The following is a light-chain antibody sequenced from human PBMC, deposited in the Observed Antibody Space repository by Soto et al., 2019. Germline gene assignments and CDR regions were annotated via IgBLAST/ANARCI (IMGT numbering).Light chain of an antibody. V-gene: IGKV3-20*01. CDR1: QSVSRRC. CDR3: QQYGSSPPYT. CDR2: GAS. Sequence: EIGLTQSPGTLSLSPGERDTLSCRASQSVSRRCLAWYQQKPGQAPRLLIYGASSRATGIPDRFSGSGSGTDFTLTISRLEPEDFAVYYCQQYGSSPPYTFGQGTKLEIK. J-gene: IGKJ2*01.